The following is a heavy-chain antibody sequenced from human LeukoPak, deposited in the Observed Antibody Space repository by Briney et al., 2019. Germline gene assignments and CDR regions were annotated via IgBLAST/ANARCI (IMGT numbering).Heavy chain of an antibody. J-gene: IGHJ4*02. CDR3: AKDLTLLWFGELSLIFDY. CDR2: ISSSSGSI. Sequence: GGSLRLSCVASGFTFRTYSMNWVRQAPGKGLEWVSYISSSSGSIYYADSVKGRFTISRDNSKNTLYLQMNSLRAEDTAVYYCAKDLTLLWFGELSLIFDYWGQGTLVTVSS. CDR1: GFTFRTYS. D-gene: IGHD3-10*01. V-gene: IGHV3-48*01.